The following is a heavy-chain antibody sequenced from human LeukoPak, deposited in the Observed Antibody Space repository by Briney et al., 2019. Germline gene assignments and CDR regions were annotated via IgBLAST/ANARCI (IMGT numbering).Heavy chain of an antibody. D-gene: IGHD4-17*01. Sequence: GGSLRLSCVASGFIFSSYSMNWVRQAPGKGLEWVSSISSSSSYIYYADSVKGRFTISRDNAKNSLYLQMNSLRAEDTAVYYCATGDYGAFDIWGQGTMVSVSS. CDR3: ATGDYGAFDI. J-gene: IGHJ3*02. CDR2: ISSSSSYI. V-gene: IGHV3-21*01. CDR1: GFIFSSYS.